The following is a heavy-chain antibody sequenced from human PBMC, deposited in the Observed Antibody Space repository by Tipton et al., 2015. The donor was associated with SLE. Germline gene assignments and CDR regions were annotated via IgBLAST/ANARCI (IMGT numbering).Heavy chain of an antibody. CDR3: ARASGDY. CDR2: IYYSGNT. CDR1: GDSVSNSDYY. J-gene: IGHJ4*02. D-gene: IGHD6-25*01. V-gene: IGHV4-39*07. Sequence: TLSLTCTVSGDSVSNSDYYWGWIRQPPGQGLEWIGSIYYSGNTNYNPSLKSRVTISVDTSKNQFSLKLSSVTDADTAVYYCARASGDYWGQGTLVTVSS.